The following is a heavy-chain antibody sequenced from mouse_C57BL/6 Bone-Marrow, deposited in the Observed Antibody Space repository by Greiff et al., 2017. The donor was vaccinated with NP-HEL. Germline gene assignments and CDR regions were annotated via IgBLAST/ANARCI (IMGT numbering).Heavy chain of an antibody. D-gene: IGHD1-1*01. CDR1: GFTFSDYG. V-gene: IGHV5-17*01. J-gene: IGHJ1*03. CDR3: ARPKVYYYGSSPGWYFDV. Sequence: VQLKESGGGLVKPGGSLKLSCAASGFTFSDYGMHWVRQAPEKGLEWVAYISSGSSTIYYADTVKGRFTISRDNAKNTLFLQMTSLRSEDTAMYYCARPKVYYYGSSPGWYFDVWGTGTTVTVSS. CDR2: ISSGSSTI.